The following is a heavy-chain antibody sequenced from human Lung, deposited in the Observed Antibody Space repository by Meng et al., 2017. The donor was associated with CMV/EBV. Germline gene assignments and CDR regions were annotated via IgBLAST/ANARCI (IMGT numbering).Heavy chain of an antibody. V-gene: IGHV5-51*01. CDR3: ARELSSSSYYYGMDV. Sequence: GESLKISCKGSGYSFTSYWIGWVRQMPGKGLEWMGIIYPGDSDTRYSPSFQGQVTISADKSISTAYLQWSSLKASDTAMYYCARELSSSSYYYGMDVWGQGTTVTVSS. CDR1: GYSFTSYW. D-gene: IGHD6-6*01. J-gene: IGHJ6*02. CDR2: IYPGDSDT.